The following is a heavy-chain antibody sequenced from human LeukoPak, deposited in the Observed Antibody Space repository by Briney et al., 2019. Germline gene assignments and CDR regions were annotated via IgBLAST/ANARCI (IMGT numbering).Heavy chain of an antibody. J-gene: IGHJ2*01. CDR3: ARERGLNWYFDL. CDR1: NGSMSSYS. Sequence: SETLSLTCTVSNGSMSSYSWSWIRQPPGKGLEWIGYIYHSGSTYYNPSLKSRVTISVDRSKNQFSLKLSSVTAADTAVYYCARERGLNWYFDLWGRGTLVTVSS. D-gene: IGHD6-25*01. CDR2: IYHSGST. V-gene: IGHV4-30-2*01.